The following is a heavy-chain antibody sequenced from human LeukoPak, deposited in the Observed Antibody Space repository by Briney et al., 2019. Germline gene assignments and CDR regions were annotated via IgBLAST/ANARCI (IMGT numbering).Heavy chain of an antibody. Sequence: SETLSLTCTVSGASMSSGSYYWSWIRQPAGKGLEWIGRIYTSGSTNYNPSLKSRVTMSVDTSKNQFSLKLSSVTAADTAVYYCARAKWFGEPNWFDPWGQGTLVTVSS. D-gene: IGHD3-10*01. CDR1: GASMSSGSYY. CDR3: ARAKWFGEPNWFDP. CDR2: IYTSGST. V-gene: IGHV4-61*02. J-gene: IGHJ5*02.